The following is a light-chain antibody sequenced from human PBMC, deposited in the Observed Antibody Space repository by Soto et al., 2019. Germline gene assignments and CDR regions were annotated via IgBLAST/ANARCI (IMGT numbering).Light chain of an antibody. CDR1: SSNIGNNA. J-gene: IGLJ1*01. V-gene: IGLV1-36*01. CDR3: ASWDDSLNAYV. Sequence: QSVLTQPPSVSEAPRQRVTISCSGSSSNIGNNAVNWYQQLQGQAPKIVIYYDNLLTSGVSDRFSGSKSGISASLAISDLQSDDEADYYCASWDDSLNAYVFGPGTKVTVL. CDR2: YDN.